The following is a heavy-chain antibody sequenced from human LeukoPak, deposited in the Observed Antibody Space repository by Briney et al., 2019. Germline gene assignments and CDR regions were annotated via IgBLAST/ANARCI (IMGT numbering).Heavy chain of an antibody. Sequence: GESPEISCKGSGYSFTSYWISWVRQMPGKGLEWMGRIDPSDSYTKYSPSFQGHVTISADKSISTAYLQWSSLKASDTAMYYCARTKRLEYYFDYWGQGTLVTVSS. D-gene: IGHD1-1*01. CDR1: GYSFTSYW. V-gene: IGHV5-10-1*01. CDR2: IDPSDSYT. J-gene: IGHJ4*02. CDR3: ARTKRLEYYFDY.